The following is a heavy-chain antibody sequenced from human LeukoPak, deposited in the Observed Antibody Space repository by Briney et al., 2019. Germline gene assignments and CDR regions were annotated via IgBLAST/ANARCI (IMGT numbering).Heavy chain of an antibody. CDR2: IGTYNGNT. J-gene: IGHJ6*02. V-gene: IGHV1-18*01. CDR1: GYTFTNYG. CDR3: ARDSIYPDYYYYYGIDV. D-gene: IGHD4-11*01. Sequence: GASVKVSCKASGYTFTNYGISWVRLVPGQGLEWMGWIGTYNGNTNYAQNLQGRVTMTTDTSTSTAYMELRSLRSDDTAVYYCARDSIYPDYYYYYGIDVWGQGTTVTASS.